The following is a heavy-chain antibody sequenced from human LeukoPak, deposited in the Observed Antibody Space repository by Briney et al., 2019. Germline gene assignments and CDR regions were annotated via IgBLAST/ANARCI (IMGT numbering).Heavy chain of an antibody. CDR2: IYYSGST. CDR1: GGSISSYY. CDR3: ERGRRTGTTDY. D-gene: IGHD1-7*01. V-gene: IGHV4-59*01. Sequence: SETLSLTCTVSGGSISSYYWSWIRQPPGKGLEWIGYIYYSGSTNYNPSLKSRVTISVDTSKNQFSLKLSSVTAADTAVYYCERGRRTGTTDYWGQGTLVSVSS. J-gene: IGHJ4*02.